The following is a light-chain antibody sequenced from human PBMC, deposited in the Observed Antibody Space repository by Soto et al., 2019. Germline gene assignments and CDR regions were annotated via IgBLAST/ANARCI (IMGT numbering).Light chain of an antibody. CDR1: QTLSTS. J-gene: IGKJ1*01. CDR2: DAS. Sequence: DIQMTQSPSTLSASVGDRVTITCRASQTLSTSLAWYQQKPGKAPKVLIYDASSFDSGVPSRFSGSGSGTEFTLTISSLQPDDFATYYCQKYNSYWTFGQGTKVEIK. V-gene: IGKV1-5*01. CDR3: QKYNSYWT.